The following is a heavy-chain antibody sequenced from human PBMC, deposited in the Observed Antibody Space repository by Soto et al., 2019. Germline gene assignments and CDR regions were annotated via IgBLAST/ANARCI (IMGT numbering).Heavy chain of an antibody. CDR2: INPKSGGT. CDR1: GYTFTGYY. CDR3: ARGYCSGTSCYAANYYYYMDV. J-gene: IGHJ6*03. Sequence: ASVKVSCKASGYTFTGYYIHWVRQAPGQGLEWIGWINPKSGGTHYAQNFQGWVTMARDTSISTAYMELSRLKSDDTAVYYCARGYCSGTSCYAANYYYYMDVWGTGTTVTVSS. D-gene: IGHD2-2*01. V-gene: IGHV1-2*04.